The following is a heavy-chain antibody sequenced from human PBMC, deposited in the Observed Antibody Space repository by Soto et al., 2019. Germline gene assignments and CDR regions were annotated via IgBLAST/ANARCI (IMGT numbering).Heavy chain of an antibody. CDR2: ISAYNGNT. J-gene: IGHJ6*02. D-gene: IGHD2-2*01. V-gene: IGHV1-18*01. CDR3: ARDRPYLVVVPAAQLNYYYYGMDV. CDR1: GYTFTSYG. Sequence: ASVKVSCKASGYTFTSYGISWVRQAPGQGLEWMGWISAYNGNTNYAQKHQGRVTITTDTSTSTAYMELRSLRSDGTAVYYCARDRPYLVVVPAAQLNYYYYGMDVWG.